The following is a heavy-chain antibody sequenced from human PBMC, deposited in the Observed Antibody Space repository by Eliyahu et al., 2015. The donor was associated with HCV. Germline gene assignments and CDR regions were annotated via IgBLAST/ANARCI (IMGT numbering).Heavy chain of an antibody. J-gene: IGHJ2*01. CDR3: ARVDLPLGVRAYYYGSGSPTYFDL. CDR1: GGSIXSGNYY. CDR2: IYYSGST. Sequence: QVQLQESGPGLVKPSQTLSLTCTVSGGSIXSGNYYWXXIRQHPGKGLEWIGYIYYSGSTYYNPSLKSRVAISVDTSKNQFSLKLSSVTAADTAVYYCARVDLPLGVRAYYYGSGSPTYFDLWGRGTLVTVSS. V-gene: IGHV4-31*03. D-gene: IGHD3-10*01.